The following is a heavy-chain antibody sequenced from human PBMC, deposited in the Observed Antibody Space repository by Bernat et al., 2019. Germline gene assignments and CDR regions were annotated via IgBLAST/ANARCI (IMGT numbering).Heavy chain of an antibody. CDR3: TRSSLAGDY. CDR2: INAGSGNA. D-gene: IGHD6-19*01. CDR1: GYTFTTYP. J-gene: IGHJ4*02. Sequence: QVQLVQSGPEVKKPGASARISCRTSGYTFTTYPIEWVRQAPGQRLEWMGWINAGSGNAKSSQKFQDRVSMTRDTPASTVYMELTSLTSDDTAVYYCTRSSLAGDYWGQGTLVTVSS. V-gene: IGHV1-3*01.